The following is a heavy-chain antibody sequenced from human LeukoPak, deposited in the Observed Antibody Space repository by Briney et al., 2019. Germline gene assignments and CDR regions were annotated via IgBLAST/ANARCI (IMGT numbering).Heavy chain of an antibody. CDR2: IYYSGST. D-gene: IGHD1-20*01. J-gene: IGHJ6*03. V-gene: IGHV4-59*01. CDR1: GGSISSYY. Sequence: SETLSLTCTVSGGSISSYYWSWIRQPPEKGLEWIGYIYYSGSTNYNPSLKSRVTISVDTSKNQFSLKLSSVTAADTAMYYCAREVLTANYYMDVWGKGTTVTVSS. CDR3: AREVLTANYYMDV.